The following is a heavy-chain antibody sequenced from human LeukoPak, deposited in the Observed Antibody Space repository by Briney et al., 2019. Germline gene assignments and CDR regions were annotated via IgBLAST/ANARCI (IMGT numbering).Heavy chain of an antibody. Sequence: SETLSLTCTVSGGSISNGDYYWSWIRQSPGKGLEWIGFIYYSGNTYFNPSLKSRVTISLDTSKNQFSLRLSSVTAADTAVYYCARTYCGGDCSLYFFDYWGQGTLVTVSS. CDR3: ARTYCGGDCSLYFFDY. CDR1: GGSISNGDYY. V-gene: IGHV4-30-4*01. CDR2: IYYSGNT. D-gene: IGHD2-21*02. J-gene: IGHJ4*02.